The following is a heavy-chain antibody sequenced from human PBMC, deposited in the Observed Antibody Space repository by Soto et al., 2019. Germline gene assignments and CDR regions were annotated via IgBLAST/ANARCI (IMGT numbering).Heavy chain of an antibody. CDR2: IFYSGST. V-gene: IGHV4-59*08. CDR3: ARRYSSSSDY. J-gene: IGHJ4*02. CDR1: GGSISSYY. D-gene: IGHD6-13*01. Sequence: SETLSLTCTVSGGSISSYYWSWIRQPPGKGLEWIGYIFYSGSTNYNPSLKSRVTISVDASKNQFSLKLSSVTAADTAVYYCARRYSSSSDYWGQGTLVTVSS.